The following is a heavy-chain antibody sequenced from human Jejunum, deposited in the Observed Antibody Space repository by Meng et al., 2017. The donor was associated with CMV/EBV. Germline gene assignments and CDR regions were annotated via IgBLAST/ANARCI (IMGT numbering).Heavy chain of an antibody. V-gene: IGHV6-1*01. Sequence: QVHLTKSGPGLVQPTQTLPLICAISGDSVSSKSAAWNWIRQSPSRGLEWLGRAYYRSKWFYDYALSVKSRININPDTSKNRFSLQLNSVTPEDTAVYYCARGLYDSSWSTFDYWGQGTLVTVSS. CDR2: AYYRSKWFY. CDR3: ARGLYDSSWSTFDY. CDR1: GDSVSSKSAA. J-gene: IGHJ4*02. D-gene: IGHD6-13*01.